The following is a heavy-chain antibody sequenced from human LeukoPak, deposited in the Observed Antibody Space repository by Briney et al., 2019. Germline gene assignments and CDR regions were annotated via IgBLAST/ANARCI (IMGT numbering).Heavy chain of an antibody. CDR3: ARGGLGPYYFLL. CDR2: IHYTGAT. CDR1: GGTFSGYY. V-gene: IGHV4-34*01. J-gene: IGHJ2*01. Sequence: SETLSLTCPVYGGTFSGYYWSWIRQPPAKGLEWIGEIHYTGATNYKPPLKSRVTISGDPSKNQVSLRVSSVTAADTAVYFCARGGLGPYYFLLWGRGTLVTVSS. D-gene: IGHD7-27*01.